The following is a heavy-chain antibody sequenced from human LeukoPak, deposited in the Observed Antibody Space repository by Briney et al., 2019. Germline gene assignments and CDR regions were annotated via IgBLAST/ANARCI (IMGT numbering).Heavy chain of an antibody. CDR2: ISSSSSYI. CDR1: GFTFSSYS. CDR3: ARDRIRYGRGNDY. D-gene: IGHD3-10*02. Sequence: GGSLRLSCAASGFTFSSYSMNWVRQAPGKGLEWVSSISSSSSYIYYADSVKGRFTISRDNAKNSLYLQMNSLRAEDTAVYYCARDRIRYGRGNDYWGQGTLVTVSS. J-gene: IGHJ4*02. V-gene: IGHV3-21*01.